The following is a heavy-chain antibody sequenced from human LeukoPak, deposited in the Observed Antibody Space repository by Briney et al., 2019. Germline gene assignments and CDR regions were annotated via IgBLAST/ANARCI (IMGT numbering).Heavy chain of an antibody. J-gene: IGHJ4*02. D-gene: IGHD3-10*01. V-gene: IGHV1-69*04. CDR3: ARGMRGVIRSFDY. Sequence: GRIIPILGIANYAQKFQGRVTITADKSTSTAYMELSSLRSEDTAVYYCARGMRGVIRSFDYWGQETLVTVSS. CDR2: IIPILGIA.